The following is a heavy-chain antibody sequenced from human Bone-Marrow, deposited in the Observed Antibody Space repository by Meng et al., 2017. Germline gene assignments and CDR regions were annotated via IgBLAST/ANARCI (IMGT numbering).Heavy chain of an antibody. CDR3: ARTLTQWLVHPFDY. V-gene: IGHV1-8*01. J-gene: IGHJ4*02. CDR1: GYTYTSYD. CDR2: MNPNRGNT. Sequence: ASVKVSCKASGYTYTSYDINWVRQATGQGLEWMGWMNPNRGNTGYAQKFQGRVTMTRNTSISTDYMELSSLRSEDTAVYYCARTLTQWLVHPFDYWGQGTLVTVSS. D-gene: IGHD6-19*01.